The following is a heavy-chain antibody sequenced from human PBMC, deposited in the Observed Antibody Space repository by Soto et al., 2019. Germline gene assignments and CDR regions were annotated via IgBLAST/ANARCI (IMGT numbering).Heavy chain of an antibody. CDR2: IKSKTDGGTT. Sequence: GGSLRLSCAASGFTFSNAWMSWVRQAPGEGLEWVGRIKSKTDGGTTDYAAPVKGRFTISRDDSKNTLYLQMNSLKTEDTAVYYCTTDHRSYYYGSGSLGGDAFDIWGQGTMVTVSS. V-gene: IGHV3-15*01. CDR3: TTDHRSYYYGSGSLGGDAFDI. CDR1: GFTFSNAW. D-gene: IGHD3-10*01. J-gene: IGHJ3*02.